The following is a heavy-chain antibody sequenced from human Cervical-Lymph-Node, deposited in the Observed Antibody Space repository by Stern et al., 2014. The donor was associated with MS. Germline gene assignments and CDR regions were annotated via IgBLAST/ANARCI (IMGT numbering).Heavy chain of an antibody. D-gene: IGHD3-16*01. CDR1: GGSFSTFV. Sequence: QVQLVQSGAEVKKPGSSVKVSCAASGGSFSTFVISWVRQAPGQGLEWMGRIIPVFGKTNYAPQFQGRVAITADASTSTAYMELSSLRSEDTAVYYCARDIAPLGDVGPAPFDYWGLGTLVTVSS. V-gene: IGHV1-69*01. CDR3: ARDIAPLGDVGPAPFDY. J-gene: IGHJ4*02. CDR2: IIPVFGKT.